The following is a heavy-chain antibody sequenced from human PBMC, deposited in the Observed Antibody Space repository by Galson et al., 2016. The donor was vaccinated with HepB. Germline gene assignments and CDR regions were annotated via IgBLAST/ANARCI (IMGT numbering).Heavy chain of an antibody. V-gene: IGHV3-48*04. J-gene: IGHJ3*02. CDR3: ARDRIVGAKVYPDAFDI. Sequence: SLRLSCAASGFTFSSYSMNWVRQAPGKGLEWVSYITTSGSNIDYGDSVKGRFTISRDNAKNSLYLQMNSLRAEDTAVYYCARDRIVGAKVYPDAFDIWGQGTMVTVSS. CDR1: GFTFSSYS. D-gene: IGHD1-26*01. CDR2: ITTSGSNI.